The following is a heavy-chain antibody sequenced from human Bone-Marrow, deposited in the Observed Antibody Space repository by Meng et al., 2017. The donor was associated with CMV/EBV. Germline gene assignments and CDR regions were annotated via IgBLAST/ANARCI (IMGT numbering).Heavy chain of an antibody. Sequence: GGSLRLSYAASGFIFNGYAMSWLRQAPGKGLEWISSISYNSGHIYYADSMKGRFTISRDNAKNSLYLQMDSLRAEDTAVYYCAKGDTVAKPNWFDPWGQGTLVTVSS. D-gene: IGHD4-23*01. CDR2: ISYNSGHI. V-gene: IGHV3-21*01. CDR1: GFIFNGYA. J-gene: IGHJ5*02. CDR3: AKGDTVAKPNWFDP.